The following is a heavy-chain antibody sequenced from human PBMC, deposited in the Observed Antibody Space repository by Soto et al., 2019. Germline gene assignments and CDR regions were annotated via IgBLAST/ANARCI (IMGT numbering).Heavy chain of an antibody. CDR2: ISSSGSTI. CDR3: ARERVGATIDY. D-gene: IGHD1-26*01. J-gene: IGHJ4*02. V-gene: IGHV3-48*03. Sequence: PGGSLRLSCAASGFTFSSYEMNWVRQAPGKGLEWVSYISSSGSTIYYADSVKGRFTISRDNAKNSLYLQMNSLRAEDTAVYYCARERVGATIDYWGQGTLVTVSS. CDR1: GFTFSSYE.